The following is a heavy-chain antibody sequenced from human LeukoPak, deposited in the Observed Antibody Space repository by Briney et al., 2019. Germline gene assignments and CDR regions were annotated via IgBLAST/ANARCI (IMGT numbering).Heavy chain of an antibody. J-gene: IGHJ4*02. CDR2: INHSGST. D-gene: IGHD3-3*01. V-gene: IGHV4-34*01. CDR1: GGSFSGYY. Sequence: SETLSLTCAVYGGSFSGYYWSWIRQPPGKGLEWIGEINHSGSTNHNPSLKSRVTISVDTSKNQFSLKLSSVTAADTAVYYCARSLPNPRFLEWLPKDYWGQGTLVTVSS. CDR3: ARSLPNPRFLEWLPKDY.